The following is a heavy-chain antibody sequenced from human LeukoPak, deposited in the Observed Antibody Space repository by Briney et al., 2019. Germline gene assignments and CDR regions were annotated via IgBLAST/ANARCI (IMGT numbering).Heavy chain of an antibody. CDR1: GYTFTSYG. CDR3: ARDPSNTSGWYIYFDF. Sequence: GASVKVSCKASGYTFTSYGIGWVRQAPGQGLEWMGWISAYNGDTKYAQKFQGRVTMTSDTSTSTAYMELRSLRSDDTAVYYCARDPSNTSGWYIYFDFWGQGTLVTVSS. CDR2: ISAYNGDT. J-gene: IGHJ4*02. V-gene: IGHV1-18*01. D-gene: IGHD6-19*01.